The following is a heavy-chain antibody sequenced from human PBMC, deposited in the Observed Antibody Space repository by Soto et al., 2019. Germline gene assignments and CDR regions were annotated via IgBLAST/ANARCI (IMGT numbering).Heavy chain of an antibody. V-gene: IGHV3-73*02. J-gene: IGHJ4*02. D-gene: IGHD1-1*01. CDR3: TRELRGLDADY. CDR2: IRSKANSYAT. CDR1: GFTFSGSA. Sequence: EVPLGESGGGLVQPGGSLKLSCAASGFTFSGSAMHWVRQASGKGLEWVGRIRSKANSYATAYAASVKGRFTICRDDSMNTAYLKMNSLKTEDPAVYYCTRELRGLDADYWGQGTLVTVSS.